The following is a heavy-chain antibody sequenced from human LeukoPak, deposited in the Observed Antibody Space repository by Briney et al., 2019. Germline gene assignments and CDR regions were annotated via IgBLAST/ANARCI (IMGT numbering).Heavy chain of an antibody. D-gene: IGHD3-22*01. CDR1: GFTFSSYA. J-gene: IGHJ4*02. CDR3: AKDPLGALYYYDQDY. Sequence: GGSLRLSCAASGFTFSSYAMHWVRQAPGKGLEWVSAISGSGGSTYYADSVKGRFTISRDNSKNTLYLQMNSLRAEDTAVYYCAKDPLGALYYYDQDYWGQGTLVTVSS. V-gene: IGHV3-23*01. CDR2: ISGSGGST.